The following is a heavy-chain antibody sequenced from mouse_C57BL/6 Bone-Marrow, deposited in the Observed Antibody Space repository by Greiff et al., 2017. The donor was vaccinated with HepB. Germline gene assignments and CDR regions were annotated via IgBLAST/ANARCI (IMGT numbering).Heavy chain of an antibody. CDR2: ISSGGSYT. CDR3: ARHAYYYGSSSAWFAY. Sequence: EVKLMESGGDLVKPGGSLKLSCAASGFTFSSYGMSWVRQTPDKRLEWVATISSGGSYTYYPDSVKGRFTISRDNAKNTLYLQMSSLKSEDTAMYYCARHAYYYGSSSAWFAYWGQGTLVTVSA. CDR1: GFTFSSYG. D-gene: IGHD1-1*01. V-gene: IGHV5-6*01. J-gene: IGHJ3*01.